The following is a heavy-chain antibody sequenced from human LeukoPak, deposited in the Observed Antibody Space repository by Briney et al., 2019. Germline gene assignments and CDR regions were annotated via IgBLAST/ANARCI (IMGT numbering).Heavy chain of an antibody. Sequence: PSETLSLTCAVYGGSFSGYYWGWIRQPPGKGLEWIGEINHSGSTNYNPSLKSRVTISVDTSKNQFSLKLSSVTAADTAVYYCARGGIAAAGDYWGQGTLVTVSS. CDR3: ARGGIAAAGDY. V-gene: IGHV4-34*01. D-gene: IGHD6-13*01. CDR2: INHSGST. CDR1: GGSFSGYY. J-gene: IGHJ4*02.